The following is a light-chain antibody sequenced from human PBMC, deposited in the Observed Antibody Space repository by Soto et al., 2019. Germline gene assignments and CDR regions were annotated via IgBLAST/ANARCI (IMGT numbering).Light chain of an antibody. CDR1: QTVSSNQ. Sequence: EIVLTQSPGTLSLSPGERATLSCRATQTVSSNQLAWYQQKPGQAPTLLIHGASTRAAGIPDRFSGSGFGTDFTLTISRLEPEDFAVYYCQQDYNLPITFGQGTRLEIK. J-gene: IGKJ5*01. CDR3: QQDYNLPIT. CDR2: GAS. V-gene: IGKV3-20*01.